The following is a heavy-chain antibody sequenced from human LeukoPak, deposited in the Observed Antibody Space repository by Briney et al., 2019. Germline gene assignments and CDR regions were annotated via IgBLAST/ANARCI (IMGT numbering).Heavy chain of an antibody. Sequence: GESLKISCKGSGYSFINYWIGWVRQMPGKGLEWMGIIHPVDSNTRYSPSFQGRVTMSVDKSITTAYLQWSSLKASDTAMYYCARGPQTTIFGVVSNSFDYWGQGTLVTVSS. CDR1: GYSFINYW. V-gene: IGHV5-51*01. CDR2: IHPVDSNT. CDR3: ARGPQTTIFGVVSNSFDY. J-gene: IGHJ4*02. D-gene: IGHD3-3*01.